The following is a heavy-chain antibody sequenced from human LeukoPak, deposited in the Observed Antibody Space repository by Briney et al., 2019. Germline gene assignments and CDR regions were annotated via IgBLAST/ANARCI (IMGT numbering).Heavy chain of an antibody. CDR3: ARDKSSAYYYMCDY. J-gene: IGHJ4*02. CDR2: IKQEGSEK. D-gene: IGHD3-22*01. Sequence: GGSLRLSCAASGFTFSSYSMNWVRQAPAKGLEWVANIKQEGSEKYYVDSVKGRFTISRDNDKNSLYLQMNSPRAEDTAVYYCARDKSSAYYYMCDYWGQGTLVTVSS. V-gene: IGHV3-7*01. CDR1: GFTFSSYS.